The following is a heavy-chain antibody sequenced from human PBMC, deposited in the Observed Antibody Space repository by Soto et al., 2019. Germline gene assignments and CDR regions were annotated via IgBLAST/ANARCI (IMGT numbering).Heavy chain of an antibody. J-gene: IGHJ6*02. CDR1: GYTLTELS. CDR3: ATGCIAVAGPPAYCGYGMDV. Sequence: ASVKVSCKVSGYTLTELSMHWVRQAPGKGLEWMGGFDPEDGETIYAQKFQGRVTMTEDTSTDTAYMELSSLRSEDTAVYYCATGCIAVAGPPAYCGYGMDVWGQGTTVTVSS. D-gene: IGHD6-19*01. V-gene: IGHV1-24*01. CDR2: FDPEDGET.